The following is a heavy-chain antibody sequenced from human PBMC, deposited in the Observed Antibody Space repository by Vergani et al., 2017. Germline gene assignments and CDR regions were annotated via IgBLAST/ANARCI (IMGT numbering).Heavy chain of an antibody. D-gene: IGHD6-13*01. J-gene: IGHJ4*02. CDR2: IYHSGST. CDR3: ARRRGMGAAADIGFDY. Sequence: QVQLQESGPGLVKPSETLSLTCAVSGYSISSGYYWGWIRQPPGKGLEWIGSIYHSGSTYYNPSLKSRVTISVDTSKNQFPLKLSSVTAADTAVYYCARRRGMGAAADIGFDYWGQGTLVTVSS. CDR1: GYSISSGYY. V-gene: IGHV4-38-2*01.